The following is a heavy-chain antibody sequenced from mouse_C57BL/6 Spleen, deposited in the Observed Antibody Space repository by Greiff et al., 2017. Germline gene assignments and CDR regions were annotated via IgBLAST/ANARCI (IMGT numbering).Heavy chain of an antibody. CDR3: ARPSYYDYDFLGY. J-gene: IGHJ3*01. CDR2: IWTGGGT. CDR1: GFSLTSYA. V-gene: IGHV2-9-1*01. D-gene: IGHD2-4*01. Sequence: QVQLQQSGPGLVAPSQRLSITCTVSGFSLTSYAISWVRQPPGKGLEWLGVIWTGGGTNYNSALKSRLSISKDNSKSQVFLKMNSLQTDDTARYYCARPSYYDYDFLGYWGQGTLVTVSA.